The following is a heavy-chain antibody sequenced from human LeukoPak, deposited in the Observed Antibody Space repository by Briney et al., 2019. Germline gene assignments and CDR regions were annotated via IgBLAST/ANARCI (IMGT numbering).Heavy chain of an antibody. CDR1: GGSISSYY. CDR3: ATCRDEFGDYGFTS. Sequence: SETLSLTCTVSGGSISSYYWSWIRQSPGKGLEWIGYYSGSTNYNPSLKSRVTISVDTSKNLFSLKLTSVTAADTAVYYCATCRDEFGDYGFTSWGQGTLVTVSS. J-gene: IGHJ5*02. V-gene: IGHV4-59*01. CDR2: YSGST. D-gene: IGHD4-17*01.